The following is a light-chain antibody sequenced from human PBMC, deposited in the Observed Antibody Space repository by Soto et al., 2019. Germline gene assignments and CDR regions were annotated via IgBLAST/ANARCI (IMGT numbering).Light chain of an antibody. V-gene: IGKV3-20*01. CDR2: GAS. J-gene: IGKJ2*01. CDR1: QSVSTRY. Sequence: ESMLTQSPGTLSLSPGERATLSCRASQSVSTRYLAWYQQKPGQAPRLLIYGASIMAAGIPDRFSGSGSGTDFTLTISRLEPEDFAVYYCHQFGRSPLSFTFGQGTKLEI. CDR3: HQFGRSPLSFT.